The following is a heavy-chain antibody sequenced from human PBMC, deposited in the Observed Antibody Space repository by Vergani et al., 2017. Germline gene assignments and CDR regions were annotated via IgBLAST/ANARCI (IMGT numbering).Heavy chain of an antibody. V-gene: IGHV3-21*02. J-gene: IGHJ6*02. CDR2: ISGSSSYV. Sequence: EVQLVESGGGLVKPGGSLRLSCAASGFSFSSYSMNWVRQAPGKGLEWVASISGSSSYVFYRDSVEGRFTITRDNAKKSVYLQMNSLRAEDTAVYYCARDLSVAGTRGELDYHYYYGMDVWGQGTTVTVSS. CDR1: GFSFSSYS. CDR3: ARDLSVAGTRGELDYHYYYGMDV. D-gene: IGHD6-19*01.